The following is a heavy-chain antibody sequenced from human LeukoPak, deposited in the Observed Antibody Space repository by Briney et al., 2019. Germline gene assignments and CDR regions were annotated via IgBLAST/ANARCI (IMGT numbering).Heavy chain of an antibody. J-gene: IGHJ3*02. CDR3: ARTVVPAASDAFDI. Sequence: GGSLRLSCAAPGFTFSSYSMNWVRQAPGKGLEWVSSISSSSSYIYYADSVKGRFTISRDNAKNSLYLQMNSLRAEDTAVYYCARTVVPAASDAFDIWGQGTMVTVSS. CDR2: ISSSSSYI. CDR1: GFTFSSYS. V-gene: IGHV3-21*01. D-gene: IGHD2-2*01.